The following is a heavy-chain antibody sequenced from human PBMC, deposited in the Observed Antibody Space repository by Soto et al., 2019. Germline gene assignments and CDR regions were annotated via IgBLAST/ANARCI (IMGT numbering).Heavy chain of an antibody. J-gene: IGHJ6*02. CDR2: INPSGGST. V-gene: IGHV1-46*01. CDR3: ARDYLRYCSGGSCYSDYYYYYGMDV. Sequence: ASVKVSCKASGYTFTSYYMHWVRQAPGQGLEWMGIINPSGGSTSYAQKFQGRVTMTRDTSTSTVYMELSSLRSEDTAVYYCARDYLRYCSGGSCYSDYYYYYGMDVWGQGTXVTVSS. CDR1: GYTFTSYY. D-gene: IGHD2-15*01.